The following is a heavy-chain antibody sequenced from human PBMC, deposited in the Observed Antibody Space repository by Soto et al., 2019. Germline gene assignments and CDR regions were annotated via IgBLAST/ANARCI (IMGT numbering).Heavy chain of an antibody. Sequence: GGSLRLSCAASGFTFSSYAMHWVRQAPGKGLEWVAVISYDGSNKYYADSVKGRFTISRDNSKNTLYLQMNSLRAEDTAVYYCARDSPYSSSWYDLNWFDPWGQGT. D-gene: IGHD6-13*01. CDR3: ARDSPYSSSWYDLNWFDP. V-gene: IGHV3-30-3*01. J-gene: IGHJ5*02. CDR2: ISYDGSNK. CDR1: GFTFSSYA.